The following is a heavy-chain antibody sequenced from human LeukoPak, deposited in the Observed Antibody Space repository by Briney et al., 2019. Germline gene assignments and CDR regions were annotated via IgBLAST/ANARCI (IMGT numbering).Heavy chain of an antibody. Sequence: SETLSLTCTVSGGSISSYYWSWIRQPPGKGLEWIGYIYYSGSTNYNPSLKSRVTISVDTSKNQFSLKLSSVTAADTAVYYCARVGYCSSTSCYNWPDYWGRGTLVTVSS. V-gene: IGHV4-59*08. D-gene: IGHD2-2*02. CDR2: IYYSGST. J-gene: IGHJ4*02. CDR1: GGSISSYY. CDR3: ARVGYCSSTSCYNWPDY.